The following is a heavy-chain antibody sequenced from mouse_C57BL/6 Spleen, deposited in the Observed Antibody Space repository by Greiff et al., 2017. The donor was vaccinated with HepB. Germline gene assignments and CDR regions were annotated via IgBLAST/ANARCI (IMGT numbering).Heavy chain of an antibody. CDR2: IYPGEGDT. D-gene: IGHD1-1*01. V-gene: IGHV1-82*01. Sequence: VQLQQSGPELVKPGASVKISCKASGYAFSSSWMNWVKQRPGKGLEWIGRIYPGEGDTNYNGKFKGKATLTADKSSSTAYMQLSSLTSEDSAVYFCARGTVLRSLDYWGQGPTLTVSS. CDR3: ARGTVLRSLDY. J-gene: IGHJ2*01. CDR1: GYAFSSSW.